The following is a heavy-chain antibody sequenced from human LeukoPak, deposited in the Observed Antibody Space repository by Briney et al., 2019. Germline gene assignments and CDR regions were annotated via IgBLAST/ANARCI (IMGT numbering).Heavy chain of an antibody. D-gene: IGHD2-15*01. CDR2: IIPIFGTA. CDR3: ARDRGYCSGGSCSYYFDY. CDR1: GGTFSSYA. V-gene: IGHV1-69*06. Sequence: GASVKVSCKASGGTFSSYAISWVRQALGQGLEWMGGIIPIFGTANYAQKLQGRVTITADKSTSTAYMELSSLRSEDTAVYYCARDRGYCSGGSCSYYFDYWGQGTLVTVSS. J-gene: IGHJ4*02.